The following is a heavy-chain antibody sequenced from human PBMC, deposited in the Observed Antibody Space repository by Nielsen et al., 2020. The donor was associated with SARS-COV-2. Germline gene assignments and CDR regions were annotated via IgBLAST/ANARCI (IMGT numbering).Heavy chain of an antibody. D-gene: IGHD3-16*01. V-gene: IGHV3-15*01. CDR1: GFTFSNAW. CDR3: ARAGGSDVSGHHDFDY. CDR2: IKSKTDGGTT. J-gene: IGHJ4*02. Sequence: GGSLRLSCAASGFTFSNAWMSWVRQAPGKGLEWVGRIKSKTDGGTTDYAAPVKGRFTISRDDSKNTLYLQMNSLRAEDTAVYYCARAGGSDVSGHHDFDYWGQGTLVTVSS.